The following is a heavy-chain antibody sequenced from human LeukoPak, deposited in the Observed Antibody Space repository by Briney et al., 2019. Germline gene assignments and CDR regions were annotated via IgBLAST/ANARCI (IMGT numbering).Heavy chain of an antibody. CDR1: GGSISSYY. D-gene: IGHD2-2*01. CDR3: ARRRGTCSSASCYGFDP. V-gene: IGHV4-59*08. J-gene: IGHJ5*02. Sequence: PSETLSLTCTVSGGSISSYYWSWTRQPPGKGLEWIGYIYYSGSTKYNPSLKSRVTISVDTSENQFSLKLSSVTAADTAVYYCARRRGTCSSASCYGFDPWGQGTLVTVSS. CDR2: IYYSGST.